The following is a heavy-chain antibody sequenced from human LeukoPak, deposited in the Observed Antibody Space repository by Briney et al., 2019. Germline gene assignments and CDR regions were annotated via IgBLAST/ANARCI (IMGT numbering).Heavy chain of an antibody. J-gene: IGHJ3*02. Sequence: PSETLSLTCTVSGGSISSGSHYWSWVRQPAGKGLECIGRIYTSGSTNYNPSLKSRVTISVDTSKNQFSLKLSSVTAADTAVYYCARDRGIVVVPAAVLYAFDIWGQGTMVTVSS. CDR1: GGSISSGSHY. CDR2: IYTSGST. V-gene: IGHV4-61*02. CDR3: ARDRGIVVVPAAVLYAFDI. D-gene: IGHD2-2*01.